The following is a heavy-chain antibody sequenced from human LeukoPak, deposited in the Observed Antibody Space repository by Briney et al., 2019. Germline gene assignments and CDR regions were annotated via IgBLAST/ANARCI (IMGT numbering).Heavy chain of an antibody. V-gene: IGHV3-7*01. CDR2: IKKDGSEI. D-gene: IGHD2-2*02. CDR3: ARRRSGDQTYPRYGMDV. J-gene: IGHJ6*02. Sequence: GGSLRLSCAASEFTFSSYWRSWVRQAPGKGLEWVATIKKDGSEIYYVDSVKGRFTISRDNAKHSLYLQMNTLRGDDTAVYYCARRRSGDQTYPRYGMDVWGQGTTVTVSS. CDR1: EFTFSSYW.